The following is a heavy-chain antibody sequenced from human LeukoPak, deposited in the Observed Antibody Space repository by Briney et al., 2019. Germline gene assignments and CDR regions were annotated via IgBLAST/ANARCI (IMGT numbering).Heavy chain of an antibody. Sequence: GASVKVSCKASGYTFTGYYMHWVQQAPGQGLEWMGWINPNSGGTNYAQKFQGRVTMTRDTSINTAYMDLSRLRSDDTAVYYCARGDYDILTGWPYWGQGTLVTVSS. D-gene: IGHD3-9*01. J-gene: IGHJ4*02. CDR1: GYTFTGYY. CDR2: INPNSGGT. CDR3: ARGDYDILTGWPY. V-gene: IGHV1-2*02.